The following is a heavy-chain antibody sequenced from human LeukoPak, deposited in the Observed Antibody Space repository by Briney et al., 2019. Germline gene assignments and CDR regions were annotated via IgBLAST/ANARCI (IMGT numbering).Heavy chain of an antibody. V-gene: IGHV5-10-1*01. CDR1: GYTFTRYW. CDR3: VRHYAAGQYY. J-gene: IGHJ4*02. D-gene: IGHD3-16*01. CDR2: IDPRDSFT. Sequence: GESLRISCKASGYTFTRYWISWVRHTPGKGLEWMARIDPRDSFTRYGPSFQGHVTISSDKSINTAYLHWSSLKASDPATYYCVRHYAAGQYYWGQGTLVTVSS.